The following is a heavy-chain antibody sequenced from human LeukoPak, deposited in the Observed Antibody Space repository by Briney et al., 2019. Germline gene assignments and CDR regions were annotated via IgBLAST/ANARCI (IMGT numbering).Heavy chain of an antibody. D-gene: IGHD6-13*01. Sequence: GGSLRLSCAASGYTFTSYAMSSVSQAPGKGLEWVSAISGSGGSTYYADSVKGRFTISRDNSKNTLYLQMNSLRAEDTAVYYCAKVLGIASAGTVDYWGQGTLVTVSS. CDR1: GYTFTSYA. V-gene: IGHV3-23*01. J-gene: IGHJ4*02. CDR2: ISGSGGST. CDR3: AKVLGIASAGTVDY.